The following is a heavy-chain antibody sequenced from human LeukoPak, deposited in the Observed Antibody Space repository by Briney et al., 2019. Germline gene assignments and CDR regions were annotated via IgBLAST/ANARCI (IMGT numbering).Heavy chain of an antibody. V-gene: IGHV4-30-4*01. CDR2: IYYSGST. J-gene: IGHJ1*01. Sequence: PSETLSLTCTVSGGSLSSGDYYWSWIRQPPGKGLEWIGYIYYSGSTYYNPSLKSRVTISVDTSKNQFSLKLSSVTAADTAVYYCAREGYYDSSGYLQHWGQGTLVTVSS. D-gene: IGHD3-22*01. CDR3: AREGYYDSSGYLQH. CDR1: GGSLSSGDYY.